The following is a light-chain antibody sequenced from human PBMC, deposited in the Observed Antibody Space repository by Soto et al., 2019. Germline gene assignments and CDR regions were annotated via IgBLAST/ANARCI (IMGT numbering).Light chain of an antibody. CDR3: QHYNSYSEA. CDR1: QSISSY. CDR2: AAS. J-gene: IGKJ1*01. Sequence: DIQITQSPSSLSASVGDRVTITCRASQSISSYLNWYQQTPGKAPKILIYAASSLQSGVPSRFRGRGSGTEFTLTISSLQPDDFETYYCQHYNSYSEAFGQGTKVDIK. V-gene: IGKV1-39*01.